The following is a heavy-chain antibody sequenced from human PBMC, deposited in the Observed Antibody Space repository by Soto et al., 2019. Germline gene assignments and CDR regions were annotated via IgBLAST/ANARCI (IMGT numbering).Heavy chain of an antibody. CDR3: ARGLVIRPYYYHGMDV. Sequence: SETLSLTCTVSGASITGSSYWSWIRQPAGKGLEWIGRFSLSGTTNYNPSLRSRVTMSADVSKNQFSLRLTSVTAADTAVYYCARGLVIRPYYYHGMDVWGQGTTVTVSS. CDR2: FSLSGTT. V-gene: IGHV4-4*07. J-gene: IGHJ6*02. CDR1: GASITGSSY. D-gene: IGHD3-9*01.